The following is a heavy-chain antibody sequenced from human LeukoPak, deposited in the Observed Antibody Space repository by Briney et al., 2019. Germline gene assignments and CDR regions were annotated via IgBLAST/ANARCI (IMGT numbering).Heavy chain of an antibody. V-gene: IGHV4-61*02. Sequence: PSETLSLTCTVSGGSISSGSYYWSWIRQPAGKGLEWIGRIYTSGSTNYNPSLKSRVTISVDTSKNQFSLNLSSVTAADTAVYYCARRLHGVCLDWGQGTLVTVSS. D-gene: IGHD2-8*01. J-gene: IGHJ4*02. CDR3: ARRLHGVCLD. CDR1: GGSISSGSYY. CDR2: IYTSGST.